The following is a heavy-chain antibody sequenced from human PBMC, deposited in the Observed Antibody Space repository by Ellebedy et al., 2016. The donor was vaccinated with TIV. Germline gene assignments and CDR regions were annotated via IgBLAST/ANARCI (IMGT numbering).Heavy chain of an antibody. Sequence: AASVKVSCKASGYTFTSYAMHWVRQAPGQRLEWMGWINAGNGNTKYSQKFQGRVTMTTDTSTSTAYMELRSLRSDDTAVYYCARDRQLELSLWGQGTLVTVSS. CDR2: INAGNGNT. V-gene: IGHV1-3*01. CDR3: ARDRQLELSL. D-gene: IGHD1-1*01. CDR1: GYTFTSYA. J-gene: IGHJ4*02.